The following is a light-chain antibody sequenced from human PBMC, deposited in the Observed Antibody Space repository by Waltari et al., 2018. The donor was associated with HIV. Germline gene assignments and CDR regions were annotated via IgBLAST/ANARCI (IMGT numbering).Light chain of an antibody. V-gene: IGLV3-9*01. CDR2: DNN. CDR3: QVWDSDTGV. Sequence: SYELTQTPSVSVALGQTAKVACGGDNLASKDVNWYQQKPGRPPVLVIYDNNKRPSGIPGRFSGFNSGITATLTISGAQGDDEADYYCQVWDSDTGVFGSGTKVTVL. CDR1: NLASKD. J-gene: IGLJ1*01.